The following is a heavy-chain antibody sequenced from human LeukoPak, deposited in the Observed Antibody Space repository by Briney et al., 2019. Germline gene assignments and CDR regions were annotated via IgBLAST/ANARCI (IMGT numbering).Heavy chain of an antibody. Sequence: AGGSLRLSCAASGFTFSSYAMHWVRQAPGKGLEWVAVISYDGSNKYYADSVKGRFTISRDNSKNTLYLQMNSLRAEDTAVYYCARDLDADTAMVFNAGLDYWGQGTLVTVSS. CDR2: ISYDGSNK. J-gene: IGHJ4*02. CDR1: GFTFSSYA. V-gene: IGHV3-30-3*01. D-gene: IGHD5-18*01. CDR3: ARDLDADTAMVFNAGLDY.